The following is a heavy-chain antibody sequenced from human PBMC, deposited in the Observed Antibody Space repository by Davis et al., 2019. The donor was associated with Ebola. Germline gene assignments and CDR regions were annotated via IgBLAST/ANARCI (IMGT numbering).Heavy chain of an antibody. D-gene: IGHD4-17*01. CDR1: GYSFTSYW. CDR3: ARHSNYYGARDKIDS. Sequence: GESLKISCKGSGYSFTSYWIGWVRQMPGKGLEWMGIIYPGDSDTRYSPSFQGQVTISADASISTAYLQWSSLRASDTAIYYCARHSNYYGARDKIDSWGQGTLVTVSS. J-gene: IGHJ4*02. V-gene: IGHV5-51*01. CDR2: IYPGDSDT.